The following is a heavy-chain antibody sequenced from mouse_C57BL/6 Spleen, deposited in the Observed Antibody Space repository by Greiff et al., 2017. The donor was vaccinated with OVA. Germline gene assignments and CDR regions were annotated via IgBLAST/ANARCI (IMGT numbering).Heavy chain of an antibody. CDR3: AKTITTVVAPGAMDY. D-gene: IGHD1-1*01. J-gene: IGHJ4*01. CDR2: IWRGGST. V-gene: IGHV2-5*01. Sequence: VMLVESGPGLVQPSQSLSITCTVSGFSLTSYGVHWVRQSPGKGLEWLGVIWRGGSTDYNAAFMSRLSITKDNSKSQVFFKMNSLQADDTAIYYCAKTITTVVAPGAMDYWGQGTSVTVSS. CDR1: GFSLTSYG.